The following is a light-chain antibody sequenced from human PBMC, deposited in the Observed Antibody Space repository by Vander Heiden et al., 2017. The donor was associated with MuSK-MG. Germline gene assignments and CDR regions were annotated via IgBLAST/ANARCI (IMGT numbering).Light chain of an antibody. J-gene: IGKJ2*01. Sequence: DIQMTQSPSSLSASVGDRVTITCQASQDISNYLNWYQQKPGKAPKLLIDDASNLKTGVPSRFSGSGYGTDFTFTISSLQPEDIATYYCQQDDNPLMYTFGQGTKLEIK. CDR2: DAS. CDR1: QDISNY. CDR3: QQDDNPLMYT. V-gene: IGKV1-33*01.